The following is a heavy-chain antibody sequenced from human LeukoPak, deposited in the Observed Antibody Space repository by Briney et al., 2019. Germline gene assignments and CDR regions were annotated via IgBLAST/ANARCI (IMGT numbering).Heavy chain of an antibody. J-gene: IGHJ5*01. CDR3: VRGGTYWTVS. CDR2: IKPDGSEK. CDR1: GFAFSASY. V-gene: IGHV3-7*01. Sequence: GGSLSLSCAASGFAFSASYMSWVRKAPGKGLEWVATIKPDGSEKYHVDSVSGRFTISRDNTNDSLFLQMNSLRVDDTAVYYCVRGGTYWTVSWGQGTLVNVS.